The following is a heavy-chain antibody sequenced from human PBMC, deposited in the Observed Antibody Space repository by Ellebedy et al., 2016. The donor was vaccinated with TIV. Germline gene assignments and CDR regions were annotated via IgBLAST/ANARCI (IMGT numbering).Heavy chain of an antibody. CDR1: GFTLTTHW. V-gene: IGHV3-7*03. D-gene: IGHD3-16*01. CDR2: INQDGSER. Sequence: GGSLRLSCAASGFTLTTHWMSWVRQAPGKGLEWVATINQDGSERHYVDSVKGRFTSSRDNAKNSLFLQMDSLTAEDTAGYYWARGVGGVDYWGQGTLVTVSS. CDR3: ARGVGGVDY. J-gene: IGHJ4*02.